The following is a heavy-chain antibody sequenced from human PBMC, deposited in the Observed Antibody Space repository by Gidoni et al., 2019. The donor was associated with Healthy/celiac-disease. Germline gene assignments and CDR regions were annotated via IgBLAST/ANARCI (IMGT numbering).Heavy chain of an antibody. CDR3: ARVATRGTLLEWFDP. V-gene: IGHV4-59*01. CDR2: IYYSGST. Sequence: QVQLQESGPGLVKPSETLSLTCPVSGGSISSYYWSWIRQPPGKGLEWIGYIYYSGSTNYNPSLKSRVTISVDTSKNQFSLKLSSVTAADTAVYYCARVATRGTLLEWFDPWGQGTLVTVSS. D-gene: IGHD1-1*01. J-gene: IGHJ5*02. CDR1: GGSISSYY.